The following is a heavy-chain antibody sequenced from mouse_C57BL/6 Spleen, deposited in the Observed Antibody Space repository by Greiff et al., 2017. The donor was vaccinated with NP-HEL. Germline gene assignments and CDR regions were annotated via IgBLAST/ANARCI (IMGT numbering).Heavy chain of an antibody. CDR2: IWSGGST. J-gene: IGHJ2*01. CDR1: GFSLTSYG. CDR3: ARKGDYYGSSLDY. V-gene: IGHV2-2*01. D-gene: IGHD1-1*01. Sequence: QVQLQQSGPGLVQPSQSLSITCTVSGFSLTSYGVHWVRQSQGKGLEWLGVIWSGGSTDYTAAFIYRPSISKDNSKSQVFFKMNRLQADDAAIYYCARKGDYYGSSLDYWGQGTTLTVSS.